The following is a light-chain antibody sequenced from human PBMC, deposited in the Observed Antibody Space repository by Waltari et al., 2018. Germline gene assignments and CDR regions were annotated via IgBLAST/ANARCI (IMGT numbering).Light chain of an antibody. CDR1: LLPKKY. Sequence: SFELTQPPSVSVSLGQTARITCSGDLLPKKYVRWFQQRPGQAPVLMIYKDTERPSGIPERFSGSSSGTTVTLTITGAQVDDEADYYCYCNNEGDWLFGGGTRLTVL. J-gene: IGLJ3*02. V-gene: IGLV3-27*01. CDR2: KDT. CDR3: YCNNEGDWL.